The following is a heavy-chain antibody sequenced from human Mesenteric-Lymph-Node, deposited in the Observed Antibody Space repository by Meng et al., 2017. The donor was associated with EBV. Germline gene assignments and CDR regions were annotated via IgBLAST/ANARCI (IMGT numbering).Heavy chain of an antibody. CDR3: AHRRREDTGYHSAFHY. CDR2: IYWDDDE. V-gene: IGHV2-5*02. CDR1: GFSLTTSGVR. Sequence: QITLEESGPTLVKPTQTLTLACSFSGFSLTTSGVRVGWVRQPPGKALEWLALIYWDDDERYSPSLKNRLTVTKDTSKNQVVLTMTNMDPADTGTYYCAHRRREDTGYHSAFHYWGPGSLVTVSS. J-gene: IGHJ4*02. D-gene: IGHD5-12*01.